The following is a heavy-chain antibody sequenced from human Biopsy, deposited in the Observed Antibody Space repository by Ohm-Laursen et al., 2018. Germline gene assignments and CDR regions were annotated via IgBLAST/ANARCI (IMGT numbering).Heavy chain of an antibody. J-gene: IGHJ3*02. CDR3: ARGEAGVYDALDI. V-gene: IGHV4-59*01. CDR1: GDLISSDY. D-gene: IGHD5/OR15-5a*01. CDR2: IYNSGST. Sequence: SETLSLTCIVPGDLISSDYWSWIRQTPGKGLEWIGYIYNSGSTNHDPSLKGRVTISVAVDTSKSKYSLRLSSVTAADTAMYYCARGEAGVYDALDIWGQGTMVIVSS.